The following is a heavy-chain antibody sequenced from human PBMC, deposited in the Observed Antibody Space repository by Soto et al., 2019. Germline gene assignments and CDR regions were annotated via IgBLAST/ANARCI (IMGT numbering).Heavy chain of an antibody. CDR2: IYYSGST. V-gene: IGHV4-39*01. CDR1: GGSISSSSYY. D-gene: IGHD6-19*01. Sequence: SETLSLTCTVSGGSISSSSYYWGRIRQPPGKGLEWIGSIYYSGSTYYNPSLKSRVTISVDTSKNQFSLKLSSVTAADTAVYYCARLPPYSSPSGWFDPWGQGTLVTVSS. CDR3: ARLPPYSSPSGWFDP. J-gene: IGHJ5*02.